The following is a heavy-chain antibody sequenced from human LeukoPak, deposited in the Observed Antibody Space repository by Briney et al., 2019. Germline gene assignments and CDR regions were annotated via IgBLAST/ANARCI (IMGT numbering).Heavy chain of an antibody. D-gene: IGHD6-19*01. J-gene: IGHJ4*02. CDR2: ISCFNGDT. CDR1: GYTFNHHG. CDR3: ARDPTNTSGRYAYFDY. Sequence: GASVKVSCKASGYTFNHHGISWVRQAPGQGLEWMGWISCFNGDTYYAQKFQGRVTMTTDTSTTTAYMELRSLRSDDTALYYCARDPTNTSGRYAYFDYWGQGTLVTVSS. V-gene: IGHV1-18*01.